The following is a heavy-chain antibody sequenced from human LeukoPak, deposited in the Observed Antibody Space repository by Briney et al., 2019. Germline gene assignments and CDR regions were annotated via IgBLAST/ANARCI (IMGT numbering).Heavy chain of an antibody. CDR1: GFTFSSYS. J-gene: IGHJ5*02. D-gene: IGHD2-15*01. CDR2: ISSSSSYI. V-gene: IGHV3-21*01. Sequence: GGSLRLSCAASGFTFSSYSMNWVRQAPGKGLEWVSSISSSSSYIYYADSVKGRFTISRDNAKNSLYLQMNSLRAGGGGGCGGAGGQVVAATPPWFDPWGQGTLVTVSS. CDR3: AGGQVVAATPPWFDP.